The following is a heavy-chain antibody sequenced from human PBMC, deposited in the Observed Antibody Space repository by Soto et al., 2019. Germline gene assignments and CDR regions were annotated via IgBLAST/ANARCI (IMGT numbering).Heavy chain of an antibody. CDR3: ARDLRPSRGSGWPQGG. J-gene: IGHJ4*02. CDR2: ISAYNGNT. Sequence: ASVKVSCKASGYTFTSYGISWVRRAPGQGLEWMGWISAYNGNTNYAQKLQGRVTMTTDTSTSTAYMELRSLRSDDTAVYYCARDLRPSRGSGWPQGGWGQGTLVTVSS. CDR1: GYTFTSYG. D-gene: IGHD6-19*01. V-gene: IGHV1-18*01.